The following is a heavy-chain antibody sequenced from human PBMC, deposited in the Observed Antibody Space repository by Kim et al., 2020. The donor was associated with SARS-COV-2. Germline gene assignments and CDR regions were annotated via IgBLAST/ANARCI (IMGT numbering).Heavy chain of an antibody. Sequence: LKRRVTISVETSKNQFSLKLSSVTAADTAVYYCARVICSSTSCYVHWFDPWGQGTLVTVSS. CDR3: ARVICSSTSCYVHWFDP. J-gene: IGHJ5*02. V-gene: IGHV4-31*02. D-gene: IGHD2-2*01.